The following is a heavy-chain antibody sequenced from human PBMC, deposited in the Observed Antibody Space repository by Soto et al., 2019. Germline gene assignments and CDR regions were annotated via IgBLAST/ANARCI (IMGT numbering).Heavy chain of an antibody. Sequence: ASVKVSCKASGYTFPSYGISWVRQAPGQGLEWMGWISAYNGNTNYAQKFQGRVTMTTDTSTTTAYMDLRSLRSDDTAVYYCARAYSSGYYFYYHGMDVWGQGTTDTVSS. CDR2: ISAYNGNT. CDR1: GYTFPSYG. V-gene: IGHV1-18*01. D-gene: IGHD6-19*01. J-gene: IGHJ6*02. CDR3: ARAYSSGYYFYYHGMDV.